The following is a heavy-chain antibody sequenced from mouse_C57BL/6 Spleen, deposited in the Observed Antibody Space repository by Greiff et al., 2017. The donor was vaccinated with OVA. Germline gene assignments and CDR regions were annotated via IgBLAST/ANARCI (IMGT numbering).Heavy chain of an antibody. CDR2: FYPGSGSI. Sequence: QVQLQQSGAELVKPGASVKLSCKASGYTFTEYTIHWVKQRSGQGLEWIGWFYPGSGSIKYTEKFKDKATLTADKSSSTVYLELSRVTSEDYVVYFCARHEDYYGSSGYWYFDVWGTGTTVTVSS. D-gene: IGHD1-1*01. V-gene: IGHV1-62-2*01. CDR3: ARHEDYYGSSGYWYFDV. J-gene: IGHJ1*03. CDR1: GYTFTEYT.